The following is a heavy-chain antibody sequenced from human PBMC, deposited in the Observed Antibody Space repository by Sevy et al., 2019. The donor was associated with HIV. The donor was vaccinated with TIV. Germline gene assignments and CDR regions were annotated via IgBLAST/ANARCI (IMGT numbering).Heavy chain of an antibody. D-gene: IGHD4-17*01. CDR2: IKSKTDGGTT. CDR3: TTEVQASGDYDVY. J-gene: IGHJ4*02. Sequence: GGSLRLSCAASGFTFSNAWMSWVRQAPGKGLEWVGRIKSKTDGGTTDYAAPVKGRFTISRDDSKNTLYLQMNSLKTEDTAVYYCTTEVQASGDYDVYWGQGTLVTVSS. V-gene: IGHV3-15*01. CDR1: GFTFSNAW.